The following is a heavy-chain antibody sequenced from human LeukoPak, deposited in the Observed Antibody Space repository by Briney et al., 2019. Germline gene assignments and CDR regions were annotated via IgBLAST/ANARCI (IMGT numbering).Heavy chain of an antibody. Sequence: PGGSLRLSCAASGFTFSSFEMNWVRQAPGKGLGWVSNINSGGSTIYYADSVKGRFTISRDNAKNSLYLQMNSLRAEDTAVYYCARDDYGMDVWGQGTTVTVSS. J-gene: IGHJ6*02. CDR2: INSGGSTI. CDR1: GFTFSSFE. V-gene: IGHV3-48*03. CDR3: ARDDYGMDV.